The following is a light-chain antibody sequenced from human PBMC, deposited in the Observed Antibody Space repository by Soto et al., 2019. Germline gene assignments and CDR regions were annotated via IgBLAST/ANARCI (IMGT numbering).Light chain of an antibody. J-gene: IGKJ4*01. V-gene: IGKV1-5*03. CDR1: HIIGTW. CDR3: QVYNSYPLI. CDR2: EAS. Sequence: DIQMTQSPSTLSASVGDTVTITCRASHIIGTWLAWYQHKPGQAPKVLIHEASNLESGVPSRFSGSGSGTEFTLTISSLQRDDSANYFCQVYNSYPLIFGRGTKLEIK.